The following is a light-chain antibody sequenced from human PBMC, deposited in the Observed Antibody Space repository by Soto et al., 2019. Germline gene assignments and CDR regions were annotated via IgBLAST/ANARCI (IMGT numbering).Light chain of an antibody. J-gene: IGKJ1*01. CDR1: QSVSSTY. Sequence: DIVLTQSPGTLSLSPGERATLSCRASQSVSSTYLAWYQQKPGQALRLLIYGASSRATGIPDRFSGSGSGTDFTLTISRLEPEDFAVYYCHQYGSSTGTFGQGTKVEIK. CDR3: HQYGSSTGT. CDR2: GAS. V-gene: IGKV3-20*01.